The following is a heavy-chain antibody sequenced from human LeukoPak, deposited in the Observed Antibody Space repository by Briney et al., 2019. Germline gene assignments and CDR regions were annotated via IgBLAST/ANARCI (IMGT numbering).Heavy chain of an antibody. CDR2: IYYSGST. Sequence: PSETLSLTCTVSGGSISGYYWSWIRQPPGMGLEWIGYIYYSGSTNYNPSLKSRVTISVDTSKNQFSLKLSSVTAADTAVYYCARSSRNWFDPWGQGTLVTVSS. D-gene: IGHD6-13*01. J-gene: IGHJ5*02. CDR1: GGSISGYY. CDR3: ARSSRNWFDP. V-gene: IGHV4-59*01.